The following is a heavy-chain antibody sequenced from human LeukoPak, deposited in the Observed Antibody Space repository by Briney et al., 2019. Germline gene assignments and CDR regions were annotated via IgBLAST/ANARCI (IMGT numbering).Heavy chain of an antibody. Sequence: PSETLSLTCTVSGGSISSSSYYWGWIRQPPGKGLEWIGSIYYSGSTYYNPSLKSRVTISVDTSKNQFSLKLSSVTAADTAVYYCASRGTYDFWSGYSHYWGQGTLVTVSS. V-gene: IGHV4-39*01. CDR2: IYYSGST. D-gene: IGHD3-3*01. CDR1: GGSISSSSYY. J-gene: IGHJ4*02. CDR3: ASRGTYDFWSGYSHY.